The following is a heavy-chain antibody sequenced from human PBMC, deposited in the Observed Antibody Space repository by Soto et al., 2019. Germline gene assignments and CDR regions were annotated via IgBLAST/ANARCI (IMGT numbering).Heavy chain of an antibody. CDR1: GFTFNIYS. CDR2: ISSRSSNI. CDR3: ARDTKMLAPLIYMDH. V-gene: IGHV3-21*01. Sequence: GGSLRLSCAASGFTFNIYSMNWVRQAPGKGLEWVSSISSRSSNIDYADSVKGRFTISRDNANNSLYLQMNNLSGDDTAVYYCARDTKMLAPLIYMDHWGRGTLVTVSS. D-gene: IGHD3-22*01. J-gene: IGHJ4*02.